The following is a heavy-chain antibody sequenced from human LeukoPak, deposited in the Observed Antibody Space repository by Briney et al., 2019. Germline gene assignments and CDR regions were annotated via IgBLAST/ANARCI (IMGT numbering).Heavy chain of an antibody. CDR1: GFTFSNYW. J-gene: IGHJ4*02. D-gene: IGHD3-3*01. CDR3: AKMYNLLSCYYRDY. V-gene: IGHV3-7*01. CDR2: IKQDGSEK. Sequence: GGSLRLSCGVSGFTFSNYWMSWVRQAPGKGLVWVANIKQDGSEKYYVDSVKGRFTVSRDNAKNSLYLQMNSLRVEDTAVYSCAKMYNLLSCYYRDYWGQGILVTVSS.